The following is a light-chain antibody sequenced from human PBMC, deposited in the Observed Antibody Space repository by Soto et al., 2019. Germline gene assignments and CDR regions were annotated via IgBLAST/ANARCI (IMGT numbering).Light chain of an antibody. CDR1: QSISSN. CDR2: GPS. Sequence: EIVLTQSPATLSVSPGERATLSCRASQSISSNLAWYQQKPGQAPRLLIYGPSTRATGIPARFSGSGSGTEFTLTISCLQSEDFATYYCQQYYSYPPTFGPGTKVDIK. CDR3: QQYYSYPPT. J-gene: IGKJ3*01. V-gene: IGKV3-15*01.